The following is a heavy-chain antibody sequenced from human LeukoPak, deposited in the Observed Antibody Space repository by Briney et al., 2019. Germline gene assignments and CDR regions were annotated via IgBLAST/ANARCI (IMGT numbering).Heavy chain of an antibody. CDR3: TRPPPNGLGD. Sequence: GGSQKLSCAASGLTISGSAMHWVRQASGKGLEWVGRIRSKANSYATAYAASVKGRFTISRDDSKNTAYLQMNSLKTEDTAVYYCTRPPPNGLGDWGQGTLVTVSS. V-gene: IGHV3-73*01. J-gene: IGHJ4*02. D-gene: IGHD3-16*01. CDR2: IRSKANSYAT. CDR1: GLTISGSA.